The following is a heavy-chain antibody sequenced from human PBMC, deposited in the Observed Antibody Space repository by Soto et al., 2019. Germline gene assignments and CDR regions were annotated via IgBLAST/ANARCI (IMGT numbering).Heavy chain of an antibody. CDR3: AKGRYSSGFLDDYYYGMDV. V-gene: IGHV3-72*01. CDR2: SRDKAQGYST. D-gene: IGHD6-19*01. CDR1: GFTLSDHY. Sequence: GGSLRLSCAGSGFTLSDHYIDWVRQAPGKGLEWVGRSRDKAQGYSTAYAASVEGRFTTSRDESKNSVYLQMNSLKTEDTAVYYCAKGRYSSGFLDDYYYGMDVWGQGTTVTVSS. J-gene: IGHJ6*02.